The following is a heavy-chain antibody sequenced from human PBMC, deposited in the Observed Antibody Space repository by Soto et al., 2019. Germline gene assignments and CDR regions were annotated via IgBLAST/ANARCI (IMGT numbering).Heavy chain of an antibody. Sequence: SETLSLTCTVSGGSISSGDYYWSWIRQPPGKGLEWIGYIYYSGSTYYNPSLKSRVTTSVDTSKNQFSLKLSSVTAADTAVYYCARIPGAPYDFDYWGQGTLVTVSS. D-gene: IGHD2-2*02. CDR3: ARIPGAPYDFDY. CDR1: GGSISSGDYY. CDR2: IYYSGST. V-gene: IGHV4-30-4*01. J-gene: IGHJ4*02.